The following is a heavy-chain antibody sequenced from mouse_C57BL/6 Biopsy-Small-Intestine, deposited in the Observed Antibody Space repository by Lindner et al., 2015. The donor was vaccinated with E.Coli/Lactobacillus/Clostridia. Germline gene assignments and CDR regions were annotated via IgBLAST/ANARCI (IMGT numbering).Heavy chain of an antibody. D-gene: IGHD2-1*01. CDR1: GYTFTDYN. J-gene: IGHJ2*01. Sequence: QESGPELVKPGASVKIPCKASGYTFTDYNMNWVKQSNGKSLEWIGVINPNYGNTIYNQNFKGKATLTVDQSSSTAFLQLHSLTSEDSAVYYCARNGNYFDYWGQGTTLTVSS. CDR3: ARNGNYFDY. V-gene: IGHV1-39*01. CDR2: INPNYGNT.